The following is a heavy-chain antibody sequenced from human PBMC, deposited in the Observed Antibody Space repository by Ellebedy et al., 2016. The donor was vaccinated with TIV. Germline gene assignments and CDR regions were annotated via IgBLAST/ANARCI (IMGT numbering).Heavy chain of an antibody. CDR1: GYTFTSYG. J-gene: IGHJ4*02. V-gene: IGHV1-69*05. D-gene: IGHD4-23*01. CDR3: ARGGDYGGNSSDFDY. CDR2: IIPIFGTA. Sequence: SVKVSCXASGYTFTSYGISWVRQAPGQGLEWMGGIIPIFGTANYAQKFQGRVTMTRDTSTSTVYMELSSPRSEDTAVYYCARGGDYGGNSSDFDYWGQGTLVTVSS.